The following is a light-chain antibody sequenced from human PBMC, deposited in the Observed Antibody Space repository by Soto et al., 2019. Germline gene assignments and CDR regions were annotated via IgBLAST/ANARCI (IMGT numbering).Light chain of an antibody. CDR1: QSISSY. Sequence: DIPMTQSPSSLSASVGDRVTLTCRASQSISSYLNWYQQKPGKAPKLLIYAASSLQSGVPSRFSGSGSGTDFTLTISSLQPEDSATYYCQQSYSTPRTFGQGTNVDI. CDR3: QQSYSTPRT. CDR2: AAS. V-gene: IGKV1-39*01. J-gene: IGKJ1*01.